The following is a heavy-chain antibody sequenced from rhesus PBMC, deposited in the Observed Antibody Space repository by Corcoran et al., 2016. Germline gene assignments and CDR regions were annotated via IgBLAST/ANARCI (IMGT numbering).Heavy chain of an antibody. D-gene: IGHD6S26*01. CDR3: ARGGLATGPYFDY. V-gene: IGHV4-122*02. CDR2: MSLSRST. J-gene: IGHJ4*01. CDR1: GGSISSGFYY. Sequence: QVQLQESGPGLVKPSETLSLTCAVSGGSISSGFYYWSWIRQPPGKRLEWLAYMSLSRSTNYNPALKSRVTSARYTSMNQFSLEVNSVTAADTAVYYCARGGLATGPYFDYWGQGVLVAVSS.